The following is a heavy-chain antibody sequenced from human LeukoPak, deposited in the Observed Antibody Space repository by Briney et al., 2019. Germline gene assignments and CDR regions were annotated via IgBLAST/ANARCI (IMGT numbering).Heavy chain of an antibody. Sequence: EASVKVSCKASGYTFTSYDINWVRQATGQGLEWMGWMSPNSGNTGYAQKFQDRVTMSRDISMGTVYMELSSLRSEDTAVYYCARDCGGNSGWFDPWGQGTLVTVSS. V-gene: IGHV1-8*01. J-gene: IGHJ5*02. CDR2: MSPNSGNT. CDR3: ARDCGGNSGWFDP. D-gene: IGHD4-23*01. CDR1: GYTFTSYD.